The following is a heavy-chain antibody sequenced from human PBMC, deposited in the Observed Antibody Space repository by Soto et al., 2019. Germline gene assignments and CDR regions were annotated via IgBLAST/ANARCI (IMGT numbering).Heavy chain of an antibody. Sequence: SETLCLTCAVYGGSFSLYYWTWIRQPPGKGLEWIGEISHSGTANYNAALKSRFTMSTDTAKSKFSMKLRSVTAADTAVYYCARARPGDYRARGGYGMDVWGQGNTVTVSS. J-gene: IGHJ6*02. CDR3: ARARPGDYRARGGYGMDV. D-gene: IGHD4-17*01. V-gene: IGHV4-34*01. CDR1: GGSFSLYY. CDR2: ISHSGTA.